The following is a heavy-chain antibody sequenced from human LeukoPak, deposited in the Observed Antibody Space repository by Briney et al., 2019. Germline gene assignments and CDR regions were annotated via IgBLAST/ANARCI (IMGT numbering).Heavy chain of an antibody. CDR2: IYYSGST. D-gene: IGHD6-19*01. V-gene: IGHV4-39*01. J-gene: IGHJ3*02. CDR3: ARREAVARNAFDI. CDR1: GGSISSSSYY. Sequence: SETLSLTCTVSGGSISSSSYYWGWIRQPPGKGLEWIGSIYYSGSTYYNPSLKSRVTISVDTSKNQFSLKLSSVTAVDTAVYYCARREAVARNAFDIWGQGTMVTVSS.